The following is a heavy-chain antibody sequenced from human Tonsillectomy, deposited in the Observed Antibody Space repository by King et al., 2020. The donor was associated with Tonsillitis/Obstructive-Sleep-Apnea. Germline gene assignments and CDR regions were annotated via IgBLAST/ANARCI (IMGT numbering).Heavy chain of an antibody. J-gene: IGHJ4*02. V-gene: IGHV4-31*03. CDR1: GGSISSGGYY. CDR2: IYYSGST. Sequence: VQMQESGPGLVKPSQTLSLTCTVSGGSISSGGYYWSWIRQHPGKGLEWIGYIYYSGSTYYNPSLKSRVTISVDTSKNQFSLKLSSVTAADTAVYYCARGGGGGNSFDYWGQGTLVTVSS. CDR3: ARGGGGGNSFDY. D-gene: IGHD4-23*01.